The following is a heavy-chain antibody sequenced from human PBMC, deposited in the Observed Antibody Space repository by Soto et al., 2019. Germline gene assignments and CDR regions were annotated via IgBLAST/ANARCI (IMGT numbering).Heavy chain of an antibody. Sequence: GGSLRLSCAVSGFTFSTTGMHWVRQAPGKGLEWVAVISYDGSNKYYADSVKGRFTISRDNSKNTLYLQMNSLRAEDTAVYYCAKDRSYYDSSGYYGAYYDMDVWGQGTTVTVSS. D-gene: IGHD3-22*01. CDR3: AKDRSYYDSSGYYGAYYDMDV. V-gene: IGHV3-30*18. CDR2: ISYDGSNK. CDR1: GFTFSTTG. J-gene: IGHJ6*02.